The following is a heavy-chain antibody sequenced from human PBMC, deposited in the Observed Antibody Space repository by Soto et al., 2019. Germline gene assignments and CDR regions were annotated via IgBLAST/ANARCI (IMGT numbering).Heavy chain of an antibody. Sequence: EVQLVESGGGLDRPGGSLRLSCAASGFTFSYYWMHWVRQAPGKGLVWVSRIHSDGSSTTYADVVKGRFTISRDNARNTVDLGMNSVRVEDTAVYYCARGDRGAFDLWGQGTVVTVSS. CDR1: GFTFSYYW. CDR2: IHSDGSST. J-gene: IGHJ3*01. CDR3: ARGDRGAFDL. V-gene: IGHV3-74*01. D-gene: IGHD1-26*01.